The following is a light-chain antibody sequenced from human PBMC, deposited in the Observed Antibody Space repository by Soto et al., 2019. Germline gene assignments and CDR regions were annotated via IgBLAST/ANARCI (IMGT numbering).Light chain of an antibody. Sequence: IQMTQSPSSLSASLGDRVTITCRASQSISSYLNWYQQKPGKAPKXLIYAASSLQSGVPSRFSGSGSGTEFTLTISSLQTDDFSTYYCQQYHSYWTFGQGTKVDI. CDR1: QSISSY. V-gene: IGKV1-39*01. CDR3: QQYHSYWT. J-gene: IGKJ1*01. CDR2: AAS.